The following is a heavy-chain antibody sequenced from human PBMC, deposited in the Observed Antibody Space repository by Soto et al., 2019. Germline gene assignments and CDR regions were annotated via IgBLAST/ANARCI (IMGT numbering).Heavy chain of an antibody. J-gene: IGHJ4*02. CDR3: AKDFERTSLGY. CDR1: GFTFSSYG. Sequence: QVQLVESGGGGVQPGRSLRLSCAASGFTFSSYGMHWVRQAPGKGLEWVAVISYDGSNKYYADSVKGRFTISRDNSKNTLYLQMNSLRAEDTAVYYCAKDFERTSLGYWGQGTLVTVSS. V-gene: IGHV3-30*18. D-gene: IGHD1-1*01. CDR2: ISYDGSNK.